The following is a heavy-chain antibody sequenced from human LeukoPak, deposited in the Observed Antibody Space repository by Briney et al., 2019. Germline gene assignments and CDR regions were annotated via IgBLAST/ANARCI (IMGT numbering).Heavy chain of an antibody. CDR1: GGSISSSSYY. Sequence: SETLSLTCTVSGGSISSSSYYWGWIRQPPGKGLEWIGSIYYSGSTYYNPSLKSRVTISVDTSKNQFSLKLSSVTAADTAVYYCARVDIVVVRGFDPWGQGTLVTVSS. V-gene: IGHV4-39*07. CDR3: ARVDIVVVRGFDP. CDR2: IYYSGST. J-gene: IGHJ5*02. D-gene: IGHD2-15*01.